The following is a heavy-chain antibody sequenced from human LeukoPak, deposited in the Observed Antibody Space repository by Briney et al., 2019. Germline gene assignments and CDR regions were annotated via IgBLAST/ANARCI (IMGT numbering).Heavy chain of an antibody. CDR2: IFYSGRT. CDR1: GGSISSSTYY. V-gene: IGHV4-39*07. CDR3: ARGRITMVRGAPLWFDP. Sequence: SETLSLTCTVSGGSISSSTYYWGWIRQPPGKGLEWIGSIFYSGRTYYNPSLKSRVTMSVDTSKNQFSLRLSSVNAADTAVYYCARGRITMVRGAPLWFDPWGQGTLVTVSS. D-gene: IGHD3-10*01. J-gene: IGHJ5*02.